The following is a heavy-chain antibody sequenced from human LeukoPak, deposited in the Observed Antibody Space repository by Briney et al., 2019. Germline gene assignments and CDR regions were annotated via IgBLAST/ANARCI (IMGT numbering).Heavy chain of an antibody. CDR1: GVSISGYY. V-gene: IGHV4-59*01. Sequence: PSETLSLTCIVSGVSISGYYWSWIRQPPGKGLEWIGYIYSSGSTNYNPSLKSRVTISVDTSKNQFSLKLSSVTAADTAVYYCARLDLWGQGTLVTVSS. CDR3: ARLDL. J-gene: IGHJ4*02. CDR2: IYSSGST.